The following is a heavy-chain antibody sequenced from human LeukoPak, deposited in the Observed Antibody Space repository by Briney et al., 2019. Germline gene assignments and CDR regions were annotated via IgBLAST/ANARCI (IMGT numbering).Heavy chain of an antibody. CDR1: GGSVSSGSYY. V-gene: IGHV4-61*01. J-gene: IGHJ5*02. Sequence: SETLSLTCTVSGGSVSSGSYYWSWIRQPPGKGLEWIGYIYYSGSTNYNPSLKSRVTISVDTSKNQFSLKLSSVTAADTAVYYCARTAPFYDFWSGYPHNWFDPWGQGTLVTVSS. D-gene: IGHD3-3*01. CDR2: IYYSGST. CDR3: ARTAPFYDFWSGYPHNWFDP.